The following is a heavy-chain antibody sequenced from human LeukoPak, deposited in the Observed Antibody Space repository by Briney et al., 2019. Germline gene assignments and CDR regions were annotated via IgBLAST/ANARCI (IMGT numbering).Heavy chain of an antibody. CDR3: ARGSPRVVTAIYDY. CDR2: ISYDGSNK. V-gene: IGHV3-30*04. CDR1: GFTFSSYA. D-gene: IGHD2-21*02. Sequence: TGGSPRLSCAASGFTFSSYAMHWVRQAPGKGLEWVAVISYDGSNKYYADSVKGRFTISRDNSKNTLYLQMNSLRAEDTAVYYCARGSPRVVTAIYDYWGQGTLVTVSS. J-gene: IGHJ4*02.